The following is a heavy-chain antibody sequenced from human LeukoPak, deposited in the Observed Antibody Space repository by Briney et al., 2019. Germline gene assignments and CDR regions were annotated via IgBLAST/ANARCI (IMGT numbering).Heavy chain of an antibody. V-gene: IGHV4-39*07. Sequence: SETLSLTCTVSGGSISSSSYYWGWIRQPPGKGLEWIGSIYYSGSTYYNPSLKSRVTISVDTSKNQFSLKLSSVTAADTAVYYCASTFLRDGHPFDYWGQGTLVTVSS. CDR2: IYYSGST. CDR1: GGSISSSSYY. J-gene: IGHJ4*02. CDR3: ASTFLRDGHPFDY. D-gene: IGHD5-24*01.